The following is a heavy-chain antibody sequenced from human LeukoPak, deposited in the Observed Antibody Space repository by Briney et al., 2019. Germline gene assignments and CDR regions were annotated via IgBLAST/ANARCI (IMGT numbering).Heavy chain of an antibody. D-gene: IGHD3-10*01. Sequence: ASVKVSCKASGYTFTSYGINWVRQAPGQGLEWMGWISAYNSNTHYAQKLQGRVTMTTDTSTSTAYMEVRSLRSDDTAVYYCAREAANYYGSGSYRLFDYWGQGTLVTVSS. CDR1: GYTFTSYG. J-gene: IGHJ4*02. V-gene: IGHV1-18*01. CDR3: AREAANYYGSGSYRLFDY. CDR2: ISAYNSNT.